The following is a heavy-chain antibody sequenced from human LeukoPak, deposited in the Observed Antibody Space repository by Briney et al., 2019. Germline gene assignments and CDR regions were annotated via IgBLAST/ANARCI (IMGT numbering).Heavy chain of an antibody. CDR3: ASGSYYGSGSYGDWFDP. V-gene: IGHV6-1*01. D-gene: IGHD3-10*01. Sequence: SQTLSLTCAISGDSVSSNSAAWNWIRQSPSRGLEWLGRTYYRSKWYNDYAVSVKSRITINPDISKNQFSLQLNSVTPEDTAVYYCASGSYYGSGSYGDWFDPWGQGTLVTVSS. J-gene: IGHJ5*02. CDR1: GDSVSSNSAA. CDR2: TYYRSKWYN.